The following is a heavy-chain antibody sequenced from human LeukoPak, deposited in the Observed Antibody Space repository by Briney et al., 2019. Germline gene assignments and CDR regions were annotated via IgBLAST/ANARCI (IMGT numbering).Heavy chain of an antibody. CDR2: IYSGGST. CDR1: GFTVSSNY. V-gene: IGHV3-53*01. Sequence: RGSLRLSCAASGFTVSSNYMSWVRQAPGKGLEWVSVIYSGGSTYYADSVKGRFTISRDNSKNTLYLQMSSLRAEDTAVYYCARVPKSRYYFDYWGQGTLVTVSS. CDR3: ARVPKSRYYFDY. J-gene: IGHJ4*02.